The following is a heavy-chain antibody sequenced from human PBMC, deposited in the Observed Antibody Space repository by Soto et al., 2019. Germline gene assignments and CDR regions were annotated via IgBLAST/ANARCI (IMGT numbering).Heavy chain of an antibody. J-gene: IGHJ6*02. D-gene: IGHD2-8*01. CDR3: ARQGYCANGVRPNYYGMDV. CDR1: GGAISTYY. CDR2: IYYSGST. Sequence: SETLSLTCTVSGGAISTYYCIWIRHPPGTGLGWIGYIYYSGSTYYNPSLQSRITISVNTSKNQFSLKLTSVTAADTAVYYCARQGYCANGVRPNYYGMDVWVQGTTVTVSS. V-gene: IGHV4-59*08.